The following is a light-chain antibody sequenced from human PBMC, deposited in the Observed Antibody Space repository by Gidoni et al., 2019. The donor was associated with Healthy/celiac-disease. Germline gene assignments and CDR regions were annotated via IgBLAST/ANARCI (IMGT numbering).Light chain of an antibody. Sequence: DIQMTQSPSTLSASVGDRVTITCRARQSISIWLAWYQQEPGKAPKLLIYAPSSLEIGVPSRFSGSGSGTAFTLTIISLQPDDFATYYCQHYNSYSQTFGPGTKVEIK. CDR3: QHYNSYSQT. V-gene: IGKV1-5*01. CDR1: QSISIW. J-gene: IGKJ1*01. CDR2: APS.